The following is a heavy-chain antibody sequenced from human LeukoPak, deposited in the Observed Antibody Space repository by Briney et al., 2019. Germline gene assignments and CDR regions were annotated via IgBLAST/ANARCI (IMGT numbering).Heavy chain of an antibody. CDR2: INAGNGNT. CDR1: GYTFTSYA. J-gene: IGHJ4*02. D-gene: IGHD5-18*01. Sequence: ASVKVSCKASGYTFTSYAMHWVRQAPGQRLEWMGWINAGNGNTKYSRKFQGRVTITRDTSASTAYMELSSLRSEDTAVYYCARALRYSYDDYWGQGTLVTVSS. CDR3: ARALRYSYDDY. V-gene: IGHV1-3*01.